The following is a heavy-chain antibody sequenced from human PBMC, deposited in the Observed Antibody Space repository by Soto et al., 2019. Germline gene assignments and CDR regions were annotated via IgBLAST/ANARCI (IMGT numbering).Heavy chain of an antibody. CDR3: ARDRVYTGGSDADY. Sequence: QVHLVQSGAEGKKAGSSVRVSCKTSGYTFSNYAISWVRQAPGQGLEWMGWINTGSGYTNYAHDRVTMTKDASTYTAYLEVTSLSSDDTAIYYCARDRVYTGGSDADYWGQGTLVTVSS. CDR2: INTGSGYT. J-gene: IGHJ4*02. CDR1: GYTFSNYA. V-gene: IGHV1-18*01. D-gene: IGHD2-8*02.